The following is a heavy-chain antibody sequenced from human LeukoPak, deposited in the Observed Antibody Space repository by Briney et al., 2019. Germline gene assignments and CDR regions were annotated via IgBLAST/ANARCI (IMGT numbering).Heavy chain of an antibody. CDR2: ISDTGNT. D-gene: IGHD2-15*01. V-gene: IGHV3-23*01. J-gene: IGHJ4*02. CDR1: GFTLSSYA. CDR3: AKAPVTTCRGAFCSPFDY. Sequence: GGFLRLSCAASGFTLSSYAMSWVRQAPGKGLEWVSAISDTGNTYHADSVKGRFTISRDSSKNTLFLQMNRLRPEDAAVYYCAKAPVTTCRGAFCSPFDYWGLGTLVTVSS.